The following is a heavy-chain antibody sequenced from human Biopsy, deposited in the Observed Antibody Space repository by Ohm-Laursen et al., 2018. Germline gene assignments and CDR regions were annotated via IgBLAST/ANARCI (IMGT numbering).Heavy chain of an antibody. Sequence: SLRLSCAASGFIFSDYGMHWVRQAPGKGLEWVSGISGSSNNIIYADSVKGRFTISRDNAKNSLYLQMNSLRAEDTAIYYCAKIPPSRCDSGECYPIFDYWGQGTLVTVSS. D-gene: IGHD2-21*01. V-gene: IGHV3-9*01. CDR1: GFIFSDYG. CDR3: AKIPPSRCDSGECYPIFDY. CDR2: ISGSSNNI. J-gene: IGHJ4*02.